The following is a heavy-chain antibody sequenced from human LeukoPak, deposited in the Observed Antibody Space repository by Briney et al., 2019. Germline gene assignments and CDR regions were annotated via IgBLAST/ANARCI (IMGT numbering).Heavy chain of an antibody. J-gene: IGHJ4*02. Sequence: SGGSLRLSCAASGFTFSKYVMHWVPQAPGKGLECVAVIWYDGSNRYYEDSVKGRFTISRDNSKNTLNLQMNSLRAEDTAVYYCAKPVRSREKTDYWGQGTLVTVSS. D-gene: IGHD6-19*01. CDR3: AKPVRSREKTDY. CDR2: IWYDGSNR. CDR1: GFTFSKYV. V-gene: IGHV3-33*06.